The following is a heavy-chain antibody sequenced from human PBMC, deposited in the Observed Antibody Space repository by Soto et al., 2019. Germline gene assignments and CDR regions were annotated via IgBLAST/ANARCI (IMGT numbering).Heavy chain of an antibody. D-gene: IGHD1-7*01. CDR1: GFTFSSYG. V-gene: IGHV3-30*18. CDR3: AKDDRAKDWNYDSNWLDP. CDR2: ISYDGSNK. J-gene: IGHJ5*02. Sequence: QVQLVESGGGVVQPGRSLRLSCAASGFTFSSYGIHWVLQAPGKGLEWVAVISYDGSNKYYADAVKGRFTSSRDNSKNTLYLQMNSLRAEDTVVYYCAKDDRAKDWNYDSNWLDPWGQGTLVTVSS.